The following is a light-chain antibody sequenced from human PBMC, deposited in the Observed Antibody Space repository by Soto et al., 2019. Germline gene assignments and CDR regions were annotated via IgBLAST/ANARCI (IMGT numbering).Light chain of an antibody. V-gene: IGKV3-11*01. CDR1: QSVSSY. J-gene: IGKJ4*01. CDR2: DAS. CDR3: QPYNNWPLT. Sequence: EIVLTQSPATLSLSPGERATLSCRASQSVSSYLAWYQQKAGQAPRLLFYDASNRVTGIPARFSGSGSGTDFTLTISSLEPEDFAVYYCQPYNNWPLTFGGGTKVESK.